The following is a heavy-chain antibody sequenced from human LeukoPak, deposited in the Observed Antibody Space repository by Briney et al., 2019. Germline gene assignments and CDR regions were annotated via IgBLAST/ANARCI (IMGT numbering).Heavy chain of an antibody. J-gene: IGHJ4*02. CDR2: ISGSGGST. CDR3: ARDPNSGYDY. CDR1: GFTFSSYA. D-gene: IGHD5-12*01. Sequence: GGSLRLSCAASGFTFSSYAMSWVRQAPGKGLEWVSAISGSGGSTYYADSVKGRFTISRDNAKNSLYLQMNSLRAEDTAVYYCARDPNSGYDYWGQGTLVTVSS. V-gene: IGHV3-23*01.